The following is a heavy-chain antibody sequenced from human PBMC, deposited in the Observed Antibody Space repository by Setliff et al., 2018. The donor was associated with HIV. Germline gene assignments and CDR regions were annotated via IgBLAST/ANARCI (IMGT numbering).Heavy chain of an antibody. CDR2: INNDTTTT. Sequence: PGGSLRLSCAASGFTFSRYWMHWVRQAPGQGLVWVSGINNDTTTTTYADSVKGRYTFSIDNSKNTMYLLMDNLRVEDTAIYYCARGPPSDHFFYMDVWGPGTTVTVSS. CDR1: GFTFSRYW. CDR3: ARGPPSDHFFYMDV. J-gene: IGHJ6*03. V-gene: IGHV3-74*01.